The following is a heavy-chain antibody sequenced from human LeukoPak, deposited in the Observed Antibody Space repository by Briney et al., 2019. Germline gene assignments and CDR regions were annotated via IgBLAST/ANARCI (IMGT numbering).Heavy chain of an antibody. CDR2: IYYSGST. CDR1: GGSISSSSYY. CDR3: ARDSPIEQLVGTSGLGY. V-gene: IGHV4-39*07. Sequence: PSETLSLTCTVSGGSISSSSYYWGWIRQPPGKGLEWIGSIYYSGSTYYNPSLKSRVTISVDTSKNQFSLKLSSVTAADTAVYYCARDSPIEQLVGTSGLGYWGQGTLVTVSS. J-gene: IGHJ4*02. D-gene: IGHD6-6*01.